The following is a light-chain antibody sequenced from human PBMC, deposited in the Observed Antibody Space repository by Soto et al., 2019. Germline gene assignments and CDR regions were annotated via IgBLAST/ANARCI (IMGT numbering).Light chain of an antibody. Sequence: AIQMTQSPSSLSASVGDRVTITCRASQGIRNDLGWYQQKPGKAPKLLIYAASILQSWIPSRFSGSGSGTEFALTISSLQPEDFATYYCLQDYNYPWTFVQGTKVEI. V-gene: IGKV1-6*01. CDR3: LQDYNYPWT. CDR1: QGIRND. CDR2: AAS. J-gene: IGKJ1*01.